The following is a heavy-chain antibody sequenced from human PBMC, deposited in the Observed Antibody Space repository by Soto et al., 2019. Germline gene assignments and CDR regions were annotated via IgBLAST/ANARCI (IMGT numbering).Heavy chain of an antibody. CDR3: ALDYYGSGSFLY. D-gene: IGHD3-10*01. Sequence: QVQLVQSGAEVKKPGSSVKVSCKASGGTFSSYTISWVRQAPGQGLEWMGRIIPILGIANYAQKFQGRVTITADKSTSTAYMELSSLRSEDTAVYYCALDYYGSGSFLYWGQGTLVTVSS. CDR2: IIPILGIA. CDR1: GGTFSSYT. J-gene: IGHJ4*02. V-gene: IGHV1-69*02.